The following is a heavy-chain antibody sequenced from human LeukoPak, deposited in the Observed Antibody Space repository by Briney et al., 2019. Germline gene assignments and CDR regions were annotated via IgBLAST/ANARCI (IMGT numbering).Heavy chain of an antibody. CDR1: GYTFTSYG. D-gene: IGHD3-9*01. CDR3: ARDGIYDILTGDYYYYGMDV. CDR2: ISAYNGNT. Sequence: ASVKVSCKASGYTFTSYGISWMRQAPGQGLEWMGWISAYNGNTNYAQKLQGRVTMTTDTSTSTAYMELRSLRSDDTAVYYCARDGIYDILTGDYYYYGMDVWGQGTTVTVSS. V-gene: IGHV1-18*01. J-gene: IGHJ6*02.